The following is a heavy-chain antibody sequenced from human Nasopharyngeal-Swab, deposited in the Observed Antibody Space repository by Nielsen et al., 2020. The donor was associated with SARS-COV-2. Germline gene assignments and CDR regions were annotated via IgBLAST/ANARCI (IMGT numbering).Heavy chain of an antibody. CDR1: GFTVSSNY. CDR3: ARDLGMAGGMDV. D-gene: IGHD6-19*01. V-gene: IGHV3-53*01. Sequence: GESLKISCAASGFTVSSNYMSWVRQAPGKGLEWVSVIYSGGSTYYADSVKGRFTISRDNSKNTLYLQMNSLRAEDTAVYYCARDLGMAGGMDVWGQGTTVTVSS. CDR2: IYSGGST. J-gene: IGHJ6*02.